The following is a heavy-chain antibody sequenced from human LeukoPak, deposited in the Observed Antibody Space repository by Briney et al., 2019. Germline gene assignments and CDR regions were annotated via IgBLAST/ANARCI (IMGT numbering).Heavy chain of an antibody. J-gene: IGHJ3*02. D-gene: IGHD6-13*01. Sequence: GESLKISCKGSGYSFTSYWIGWVRQMPGKGLEWMGIIYPGDSDTRYSPSFQGQVAISADKSISTAYLQWSSLKASDTAMYYCARLRARSSSSPSDAFEIWGQGTMVTVSS. CDR1: GYSFTSYW. V-gene: IGHV5-51*01. CDR2: IYPGDSDT. CDR3: ARLRARSSSSPSDAFEI.